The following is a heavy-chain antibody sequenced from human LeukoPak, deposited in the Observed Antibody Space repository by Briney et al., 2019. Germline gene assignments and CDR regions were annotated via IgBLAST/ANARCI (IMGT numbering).Heavy chain of an antibody. CDR1: GYTFTSYD. J-gene: IGHJ3*02. D-gene: IGHD3-10*01. V-gene: IGHV1-8*01. Sequence: ASVKVSCKASGYTFTSYDINWVRQATGQGLEWMGWMNPNSGNTGYAQKFQGRVTMTRDTSISTAYMELSRLRSDDTAVYYCARKMVRGVIITGAFDIWGQGTMVTVSS. CDR2: MNPNSGNT. CDR3: ARKMVRGVIITGAFDI.